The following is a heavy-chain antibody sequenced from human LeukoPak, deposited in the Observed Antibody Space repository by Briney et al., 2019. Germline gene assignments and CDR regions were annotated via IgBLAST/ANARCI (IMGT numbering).Heavy chain of an antibody. Sequence: PSETLSLTCAVYGGSFSGYYWSWIRQPPGKGLEWIGEINHSGSTNYNPSLKSRATISVDTSKNQFSLKLSSVTAADTAVYYCARARKRSGSYYYFDYWGQGTLVTVSS. CDR2: INHSGST. CDR1: GGSFSGYY. V-gene: IGHV4-34*01. CDR3: ARARKRSGSYYYFDY. D-gene: IGHD3-10*01. J-gene: IGHJ4*02.